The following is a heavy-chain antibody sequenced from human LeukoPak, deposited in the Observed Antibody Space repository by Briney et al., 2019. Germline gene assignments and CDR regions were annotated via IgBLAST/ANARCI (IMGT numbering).Heavy chain of an antibody. CDR3: ARRPPGMVVAARGGMDV. CDR2: IYYSGST. V-gene: IGHV4-39*07. Sequence: PSETLSLTCTVSGGSISSSSYYWGWIRQPPGKGLEWIGSIYYSGSTYYNPSLKSRVTISVDTSKNQFSLKLSSVTAADTAVYYCARRPPGMVVAARGGMDVWGKGTTVTVSS. D-gene: IGHD2-15*01. J-gene: IGHJ6*04. CDR1: GGSISSSSYY.